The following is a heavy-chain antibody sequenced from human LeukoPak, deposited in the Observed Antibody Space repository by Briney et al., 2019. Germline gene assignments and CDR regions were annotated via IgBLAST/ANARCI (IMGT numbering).Heavy chain of an antibody. CDR1: GGSFSGYY. D-gene: IGHD3-10*01. CDR3: ARGRRSSAVWFGEVYNWFDP. V-gene: IGHV4-34*01. J-gene: IGHJ5*02. CDR2: INHSGST. Sequence: SETLSLTCAAYGGSFSGYYWSWIRQPPGKGLEWIGEINHSGSTNYNPSLKSRVTISVDTSKNQFSLKLSSVTAADTAVYYCARGRRSSAVWFGEVYNWFDPWGQGTLVTVSS.